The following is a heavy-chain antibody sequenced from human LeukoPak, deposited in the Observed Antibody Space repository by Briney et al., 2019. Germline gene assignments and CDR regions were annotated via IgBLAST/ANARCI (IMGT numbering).Heavy chain of an antibody. CDR1: GGSISIYY. V-gene: IGHV4-59*01. CDR3: VRDRELTY. CDR2: IYNSGST. D-gene: IGHD1-26*01. Sequence: SQTLSLTCTVSGGSISIYYWNWIRQPPGKGLEWIGYIYNSGSTSYNPSLKSRVTISVDTSKNQFSLKLTSVTAADTAVYYCVRDRELTYWGQGTLVTVSS. J-gene: IGHJ4*02.